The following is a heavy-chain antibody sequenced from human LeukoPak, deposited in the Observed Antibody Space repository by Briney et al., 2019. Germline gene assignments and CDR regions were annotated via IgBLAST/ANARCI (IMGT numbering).Heavy chain of an antibody. J-gene: IGHJ3*02. CDR1: GFTFRSYE. CDR2: ISSSGSTI. V-gene: IGHV3-48*03. D-gene: IGHD5-18*01. CDR3: ARDAPGELWFYDAFDI. Sequence: GGSLRLSCAASGFTFRSYEMNWVRQAPGKGLEWLSYISSSGSTIYYADSVKGRFTISRDNAKNSLYLQMNSLRAEDTAVYYCARDAPGELWFYDAFDIRGQGTMVTVSS.